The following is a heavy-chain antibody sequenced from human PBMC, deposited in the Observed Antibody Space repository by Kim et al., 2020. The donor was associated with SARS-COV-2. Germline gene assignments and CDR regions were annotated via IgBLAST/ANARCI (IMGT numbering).Heavy chain of an antibody. CDR2: INCENGGI. J-gene: IGHJ5*02. CDR3: VKVRDSST. Sequence: ASVKVSCKASGYIFSAYVLHWVRQAPGQGPEWMGWINCENGGINYAQKFQGRVTMRRDTSSNTVYMELSRLTSDDTGVYYCVKVRDSSTWGQGVLVTVTS. V-gene: IGHV1-2*02. CDR1: GYIFSAYV.